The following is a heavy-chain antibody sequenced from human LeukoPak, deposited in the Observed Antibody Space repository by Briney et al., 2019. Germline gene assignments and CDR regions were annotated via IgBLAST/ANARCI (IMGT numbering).Heavy chain of an antibody. V-gene: IGHV4-61*02. CDR1: GDSISRADYD. J-gene: IGHJ3*02. CDR2: ISSSGST. D-gene: IGHD3-22*01. CDR3: ARGPYSYDSSGAFDI. Sequence: SQTLSLTCTVSGDSISRADYDWTWIRQPGGKGLEWFGRISSSGSTNYNPSLKSRVTISVDTSKNQFSLKLSSVTAADTAVYFCARGPYSYDSSGAFDIWGQGTMVTVSS.